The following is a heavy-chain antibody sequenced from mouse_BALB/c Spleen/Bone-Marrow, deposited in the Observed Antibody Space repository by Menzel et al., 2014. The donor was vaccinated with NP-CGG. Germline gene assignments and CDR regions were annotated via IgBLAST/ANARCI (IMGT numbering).Heavy chain of an antibody. J-gene: IGHJ2*01. Sequence: QVQLQQSGAELVRPGSSVKISCKASGYAFSSYWMYWVKQRPGQGLEWIGQIYPGDGDTNYNGKFKGKATLTADKSSSTAYMQLSSLTSEDSAVYFCARQYGNYFDYWGQGTTLAVSS. V-gene: IGHV1-80*01. D-gene: IGHD2-10*02. CDR3: ARQYGNYFDY. CDR2: IYPGDGDT. CDR1: GYAFSSYW.